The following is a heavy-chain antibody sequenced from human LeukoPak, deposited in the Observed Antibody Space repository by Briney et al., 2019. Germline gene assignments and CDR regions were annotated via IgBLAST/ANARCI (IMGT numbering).Heavy chain of an antibody. Sequence: SQTLSLTCAVSGGSISSGGYSRSWIRQPPGKGLEWIGYIYHSGSTYYNPSLKSRVTISVDRSKNQFSLKLSSVTAADTAVYYCARGAYYYYYGMDVWGQGTTVTVSS. J-gene: IGHJ6*02. CDR2: IYHSGST. CDR1: GGSISSGGYS. CDR3: ARGAYYYYYGMDV. V-gene: IGHV4-30-2*01.